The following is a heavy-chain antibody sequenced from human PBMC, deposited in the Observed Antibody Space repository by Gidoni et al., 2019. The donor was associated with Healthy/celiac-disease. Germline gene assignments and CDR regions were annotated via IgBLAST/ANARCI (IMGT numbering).Heavy chain of an antibody. CDR2: ISYDGSNK. CDR3: AKDPSGIWGAFDI. D-gene: IGHD1-26*01. CDR1: GFTFSSYG. J-gene: IGHJ3*02. Sequence: QVQLVESGGGVVQPGRSLRLSCAASGFTFSSYGMHWVRQAPGKGLEWVAVISYDGSNKYYADSVKGRFTISRDNSKNTLYLQMNSLRAEDTAVYYCAKDPSGIWGAFDIWGQGTMVTVSS. V-gene: IGHV3-30*18.